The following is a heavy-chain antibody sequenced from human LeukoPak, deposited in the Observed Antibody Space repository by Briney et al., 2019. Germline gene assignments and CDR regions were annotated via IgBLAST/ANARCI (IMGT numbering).Heavy chain of an antibody. CDR2: ISYDGSNK. CDR3: ANDVGSSTTPDV. Sequence: GGSLRLSCAASGFTFSSYGMHWVRQAPGKGLEWVAVISYDGSNKYYADSVKGRFTISRDNSKNTLYLQMNSLRAEDTAVYYCANDVGSSTTPDVWGKGTTVAVSS. J-gene: IGHJ6*04. CDR1: GFTFSSYG. D-gene: IGHD2-15*01. V-gene: IGHV3-30*18.